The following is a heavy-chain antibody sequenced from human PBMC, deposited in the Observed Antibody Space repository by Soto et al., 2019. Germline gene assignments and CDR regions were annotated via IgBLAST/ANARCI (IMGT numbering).Heavy chain of an antibody. V-gene: IGHV4-59*01. D-gene: IGHD3-10*01. CDR1: GGSISSYY. J-gene: IGHJ4*02. Sequence: QVQLQESGPGLVKPSETLSLTCTVSGGSISSYYWSWIRQPPGKGLEWIGYIYYSGSTNYNPSLKRRVTPSEGTPKNQFSLTLSSVAAADTAVYYCARKGPYYGSGSYWPYYFDYWGPGTLVTVSS. CDR2: IYYSGST. CDR3: ARKGPYYGSGSYWPYYFDY.